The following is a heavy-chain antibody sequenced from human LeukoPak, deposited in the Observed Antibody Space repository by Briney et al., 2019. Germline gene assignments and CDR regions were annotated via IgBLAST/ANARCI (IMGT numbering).Heavy chain of an antibody. CDR2: TYYRSKWYN. CDR3: ASSYYAGNSLDD. Sequence: SQTLSLTCAISGDSVSSNSGAWNWIRQSPSRGLEWLGRTYYRSKWYNDYAVSVKSRITINPDTSKNQFSLQLNSVTPEGTAVYYCASSYYAGNSLDDWGQGTLVTVSS. J-gene: IGHJ4*02. V-gene: IGHV6-1*01. D-gene: IGHD4-23*01. CDR1: GDSVSSNSGA.